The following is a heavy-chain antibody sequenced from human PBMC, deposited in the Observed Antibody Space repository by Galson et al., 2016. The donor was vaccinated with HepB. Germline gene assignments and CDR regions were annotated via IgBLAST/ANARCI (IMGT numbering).Heavy chain of an antibody. V-gene: IGHV3-48*01. CDR2: ISSSSSIV. CDR1: GFTFSDYR. CDR3: ARAADQLLIPNYYYHYGLDV. Sequence: SLRLSCAASGFTFSDYRMNWVRQAPGKGLEWVSDISSSSSIVYYADSVKGRFTISRDNAKNSFYLQMNSLRAEDTAVYYCARAADQLLIPNYYYHYGLDVWGQGTTVTVSS. D-gene: IGHD2-2*01. J-gene: IGHJ6*02.